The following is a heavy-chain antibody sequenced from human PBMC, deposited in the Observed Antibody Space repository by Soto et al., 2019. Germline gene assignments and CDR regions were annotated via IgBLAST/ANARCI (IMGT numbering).Heavy chain of an antibody. CDR2: IYHSGST. CDR3: ARRTTVTKDWFDP. CDR1: SGSISTSSW. Sequence: QVQLQESGPGLVKPPGTLSLTCAVSSGSISTSSWWTWVRQPSGKGLEWIGEIYHSGSTNHNPSLKSRVTISIDKSKSQFSLELSSVTAADTAVYFCARRTTVTKDWFDPWGQGTLVTVSS. V-gene: IGHV4-4*01. J-gene: IGHJ5*02. D-gene: IGHD4-17*01.